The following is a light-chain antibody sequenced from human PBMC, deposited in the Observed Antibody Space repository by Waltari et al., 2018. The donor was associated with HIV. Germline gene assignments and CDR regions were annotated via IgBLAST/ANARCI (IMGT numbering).Light chain of an antibody. Sequence: FMLTQPHSVSESPGKTVIISCTRHSCSGSLINNFVQRYQQPPGSAPAAISYENNKRRPGVPDRFAGSIDISSNSAFLTITGLQSEDEADYYCQSFDDIYLSWVFGGGTKLTVL. V-gene: IGLV6-57*04. CDR2: ENN. CDR1: SGSLINNF. J-gene: IGLJ3*02. CDR3: QSFDDIYLSWV.